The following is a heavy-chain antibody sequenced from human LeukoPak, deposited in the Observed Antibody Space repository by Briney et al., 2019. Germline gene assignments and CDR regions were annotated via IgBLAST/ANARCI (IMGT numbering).Heavy chain of an antibody. J-gene: IGHJ6*02. CDR1: GFTVSSNY. CDR3: VSQVYYGSGSPDLYYYYYYGMDV. CDR2: IYSGGST. D-gene: IGHD3-10*01. V-gene: IGHV3-66*04. Sequence: GGSLRLSCAASGFTVSSNYMSWVRQAPGKGLEWVSVIYSGGSTYYADSVKGRFTISRDNSKNTLYLQMNSLRAEDTAVYYCVSQVYYGSGSPDLYYYYYYGMDVWGQGTTVTVSS.